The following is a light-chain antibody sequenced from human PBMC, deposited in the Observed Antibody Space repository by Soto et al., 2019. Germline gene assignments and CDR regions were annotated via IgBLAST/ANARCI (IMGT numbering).Light chain of an antibody. CDR1: RGDVGRYNY. Sequence: QSALTQPPSASGSPGQSVTISCTGTRGDVGRYNYVSWYQQHPGKAPKLMIYEVSNRPSGVSSRFSGSKSGSTASLTISGLQAEDEADYYCSSYTSSSTLVFGGGTKVTVL. CDR2: EVS. V-gene: IGLV2-14*01. J-gene: IGLJ2*01. CDR3: SSYTSSSTLV.